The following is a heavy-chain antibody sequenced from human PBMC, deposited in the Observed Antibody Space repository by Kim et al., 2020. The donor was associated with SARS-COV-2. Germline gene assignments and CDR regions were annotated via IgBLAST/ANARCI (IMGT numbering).Heavy chain of an antibody. D-gene: IGHD6-6*01. CDR2: GTV. V-gene: IGHV1-69*01. J-gene: IGHJ4*02. Sequence: GTVNYAPKFQGRLTSTADESTSTAYMELSSLKSDDTAVYYCAREWQLVLDYWGQGSLVTVSS. CDR3: AREWQLVLDY.